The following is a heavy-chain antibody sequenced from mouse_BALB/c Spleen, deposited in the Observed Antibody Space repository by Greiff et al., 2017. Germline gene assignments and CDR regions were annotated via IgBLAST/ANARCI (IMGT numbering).Heavy chain of an antibody. Sequence: VQLQQTGPELVKPGASVKISCKASGYSFTDYIMLWVKQSHGKSLEWIGNINPYYGSTSYNLKFKGKATLTVDKSSSTAYMQLNSLTSEDSAVYYCARSDYRYDRAWFAYWGQGTLVTVSA. V-gene: IGHV1-39*01. D-gene: IGHD2-14*01. CDR3: ARSDYRYDRAWFAY. J-gene: IGHJ3*01. CDR2: INPYYGST. CDR1: GYSFTDYI.